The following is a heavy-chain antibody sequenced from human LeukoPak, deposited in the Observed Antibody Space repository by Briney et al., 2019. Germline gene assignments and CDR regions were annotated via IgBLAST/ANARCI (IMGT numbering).Heavy chain of an antibody. J-gene: IGHJ3*01. CDR1: GFAFSSYT. V-gene: IGHV3-48*02. D-gene: IGHD3-16*02. CDR3: AKDIQLST. CDR2: ISSSSSAM. Sequence: PGGSLRLSCAASGFAFSSYTMNWVRQAPGKGLEWVSYISSSSSAMYYADSVEGRFTISRDNARSSLYLQMNSLRDEDTAVYYCAKDIQLSTWGLGTMVTVSS.